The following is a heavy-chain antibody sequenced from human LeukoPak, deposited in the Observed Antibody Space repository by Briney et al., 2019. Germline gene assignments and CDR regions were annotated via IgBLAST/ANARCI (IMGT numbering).Heavy chain of an antibody. Sequence: ASVKVSCKASGYTFTGYYMHWVRQAPGQGLEWMGWINPNSGGTNYAQKFQGRVTMTRDTSISTAYMELSRLRSDYTAVYYCARERMVASKSPFDYWGQGTLVTVSS. CDR1: GYTFTGYY. J-gene: IGHJ4*02. CDR3: ARERMVASKSPFDY. V-gene: IGHV1-2*02. D-gene: IGHD5-12*01. CDR2: INPNSGGT.